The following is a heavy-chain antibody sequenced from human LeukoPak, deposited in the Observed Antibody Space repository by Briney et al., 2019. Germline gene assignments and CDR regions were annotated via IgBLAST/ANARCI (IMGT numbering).Heavy chain of an antibody. D-gene: IGHD3-22*01. V-gene: IGHV3-30*02. CDR2: IRYDGSNK. CDR1: GFTFSSYG. CDR3: ARQPHQSYYDSSGYLRFDY. J-gene: IGHJ4*02. Sequence: PGGSLRLSCAASGFTFSSYGMHWVRQAPGKGLEWVAFIRYDGSNKYYADSVKGRFTISRDNSKNTLYLQMNSLRAEDTAVYYCARQPHQSYYDSSGYLRFDYWGQGTLVTVSS.